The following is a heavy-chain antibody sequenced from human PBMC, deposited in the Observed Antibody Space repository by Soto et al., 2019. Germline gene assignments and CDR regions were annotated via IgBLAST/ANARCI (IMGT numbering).Heavy chain of an antibody. V-gene: IGHV1-8*01. D-gene: IGHD6-6*01. J-gene: IGHJ6*03. CDR2: MNPNSGHA. Sequence: QVQLVQSGAEVKKPGASVKVSCKASGYTFSNYDIIWVRQATRQGLEWMGWMNPNSGHAGFALKFQGRVTLTRNTSLSTAYMELSSLRSEDTAVYFCARRLSSSTYYYYMDVWGKGTTVTVS. CDR1: GYTFSNYD. CDR3: ARRLSSSTYYYYMDV.